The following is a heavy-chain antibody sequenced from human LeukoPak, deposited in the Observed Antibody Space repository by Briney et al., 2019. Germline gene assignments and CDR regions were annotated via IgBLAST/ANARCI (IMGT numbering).Heavy chain of an antibody. CDR2: IYSGGGT. CDR1: GFTVSSHY. J-gene: IGHJ4*02. Sequence: GGSLRLSCAASGFTVSSHYMSWVRQAPGKGLEWVSVIYSGGGTYYGDSVKGRFTISRDTSKNTLYLQMNSLRAEDTAVYYCTRYPSSAALGKKWGQGTLVTVSS. V-gene: IGHV3-53*01. D-gene: IGHD6-6*01. CDR3: TRYPSSAALGKK.